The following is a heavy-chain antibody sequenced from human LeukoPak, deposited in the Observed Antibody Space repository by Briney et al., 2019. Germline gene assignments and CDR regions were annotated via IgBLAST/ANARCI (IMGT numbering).Heavy chain of an antibody. V-gene: IGHV3-9*01. Sequence: GRSLRLSCAASGFTFYDYAMHWVRHAPGKGLEWVSGISWNSGSIGYADSVKGRFTISRDNAKNSLYLQMNSLRAEDTALYYCAKDIAAAGTMPYYYYYYGMDVWGQGTTVTVSS. CDR3: AKDIAAAGTMPYYYYYYGMDV. D-gene: IGHD6-13*01. CDR1: GFTFYDYA. CDR2: ISWNSGSI. J-gene: IGHJ6*02.